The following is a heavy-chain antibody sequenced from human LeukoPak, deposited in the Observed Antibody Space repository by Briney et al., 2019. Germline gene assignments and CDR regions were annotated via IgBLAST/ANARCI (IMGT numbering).Heavy chain of an antibody. J-gene: IGHJ5*02. CDR3: ARDLGQYYDTSDNWFDP. CDR2: INSDGINT. CDR1: GFTFSNYW. V-gene: IGHV3-74*01. D-gene: IGHD3-22*01. Sequence: GGSLRLSCAASGFTFSNYWMHWVRQAPGKGLVWVSRINSDGINTGYADSVKGRFTISRDNAKNTLNLRMNSLRAEDTAVYYCARDLGQYYDTSDNWFDPWGQGTLVTVSS.